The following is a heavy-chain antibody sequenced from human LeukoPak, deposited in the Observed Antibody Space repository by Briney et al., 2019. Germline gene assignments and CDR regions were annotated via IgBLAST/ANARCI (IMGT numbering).Heavy chain of an antibody. J-gene: IGHJ6*03. Sequence: SETLSLTCTVYGYSISSGYYWGWIRQPPGKGLEWIGSIYHSGSTYYNPSLKSRVTISVDTSKNQFSLKLSSVTAADTAVYYCARGEYYMDVWGKGTTVTVSS. CDR1: GYSISSGYY. CDR2: IYHSGST. V-gene: IGHV4-38-2*02. CDR3: ARGEYYMDV.